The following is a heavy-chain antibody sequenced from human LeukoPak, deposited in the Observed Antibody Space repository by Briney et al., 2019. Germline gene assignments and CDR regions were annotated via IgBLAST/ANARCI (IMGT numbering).Heavy chain of an antibody. CDR2: IKQDGSDK. CDR3: ARVLPVASRDY. Sequence: GGSLRLSCAASGFTFSTYWMSWVRQAPGKGLEWVANIKQDGSDKFYVDSVKGRLTISRDNAKNSMYLQMNSLRAEDTAVYYCARVLPVASRDYWGQGTLVTVSS. D-gene: IGHD2-2*01. CDR1: GFTFSTYW. J-gene: IGHJ4*02. V-gene: IGHV3-7*01.